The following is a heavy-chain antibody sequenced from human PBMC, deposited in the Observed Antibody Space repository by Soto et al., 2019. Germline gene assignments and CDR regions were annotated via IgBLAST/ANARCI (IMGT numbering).Heavy chain of an antibody. CDR1: GGTFSSYA. Sequence: SVKVSCKASGGTFSSYAISWVRQAPGQGLEWMGGIIPIFGTANYAQKFQGRVTITADESTSTAYMELSSLRSEDTAVYYCARSDCGGDCYSGYWGQGTLVTVSS. J-gene: IGHJ4*02. CDR2: IIPIFGTA. CDR3: ARSDCGGDCYSGY. D-gene: IGHD2-21*02. V-gene: IGHV1-69*13.